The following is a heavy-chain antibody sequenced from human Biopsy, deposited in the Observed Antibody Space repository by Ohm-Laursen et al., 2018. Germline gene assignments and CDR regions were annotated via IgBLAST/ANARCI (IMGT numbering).Heavy chain of an antibody. J-gene: IGHJ6*02. CDR3: ARDTRWSPYHMDV. CDR2: ISSGGTTI. CDR1: RFPFSDYY. D-gene: IGHD4-23*01. Sequence: SLRLSCAASRFPFSDYYMRWIRQAPGKGLEWVSYISSGGTTIYYADSVKGRFTISRDNAKNSLYLQMNSLRDDDTAVYYCARDTRWSPYHMDVWGQGTTVTVSS. V-gene: IGHV3-11*01.